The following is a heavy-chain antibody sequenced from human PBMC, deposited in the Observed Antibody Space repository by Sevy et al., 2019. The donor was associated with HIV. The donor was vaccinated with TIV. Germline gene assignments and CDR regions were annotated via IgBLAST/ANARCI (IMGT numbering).Heavy chain of an antibody. CDR2: ISFDGSDK. CDR3: AKMQGGSYNYYGMDV. D-gene: IGHD1-26*01. CDR1: GFIFSTYG. J-gene: IGHJ6*02. Sequence: GGSLRLSCAASGFIFSTYGIHWVRQAPGKGLEWVAVISFDGSDKYYADSVRGRFTISRDNSKNTLYLQMNSLRVEDTAIYYCAKMQGGSYNYYGMDVWGQGTTVTASS. V-gene: IGHV3-30*18.